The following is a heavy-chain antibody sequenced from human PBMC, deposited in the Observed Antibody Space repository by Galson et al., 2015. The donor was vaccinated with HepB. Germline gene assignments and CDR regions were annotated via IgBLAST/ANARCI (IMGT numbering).Heavy chain of an antibody. Sequence: SLRLSCAASGFTFSSYEMNWVRQAPGKGLEWVSYIRKGLEWVSYISSSGSTIYYADSVKGRFTISRDNAKNSLYLQMNSLRAEDTAVYYCARVTGGHFDYWGQGTLVTVSS. J-gene: IGHJ4*02. CDR1: GFTFSSYE. CDR3: ARVTGGHFDY. V-gene: IGHV3-48*03. CDR2: ISSSGSTI. D-gene: IGHD2-8*02.